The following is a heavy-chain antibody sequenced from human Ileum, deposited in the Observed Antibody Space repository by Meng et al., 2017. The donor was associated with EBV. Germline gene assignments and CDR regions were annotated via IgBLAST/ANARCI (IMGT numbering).Heavy chain of an antibody. D-gene: IGHD5-24*01. CDR1: GYTSTNYD. J-gene: IGHJ4*02. CDR2: MNPKTGTA. Sequence: QVQLGQSGAEVTKPGASVKFSCKTSGYTSTNYDISWVRQATGQGLEWMGWMNPKTGTAHHAQKFQGRVSMTRDTSITTAYMELSSLTSEDTAVYYCVRTLERGDYWGQGTLVTVSS. V-gene: IGHV1-8*01. CDR3: VRTLERGDY.